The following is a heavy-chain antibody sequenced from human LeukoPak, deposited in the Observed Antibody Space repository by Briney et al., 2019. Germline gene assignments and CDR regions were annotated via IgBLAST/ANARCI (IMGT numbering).Heavy chain of an antibody. CDR1: GGSISSYY. V-gene: IGHV4-59*01. CDR3: ARVRLRYHDAFDI. Sequence: SETLSLTCTVSGGSISSYYWSWIRQPPGKGLEWIGYIYYSGSTNYNPSLKSRVTISVDTSKNQFSLKLSSVTAADTAVYYCARVRLRYHDAFDIWGQGTMVTVSS. J-gene: IGHJ3*02. CDR2: IYYSGST. D-gene: IGHD4-17*01.